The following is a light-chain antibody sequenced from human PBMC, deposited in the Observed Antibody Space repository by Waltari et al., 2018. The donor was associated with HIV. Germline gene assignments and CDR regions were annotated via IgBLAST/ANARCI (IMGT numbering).Light chain of an antibody. CDR3: HQYASFSGT. Sequence: RLLQSPSTLSASAGDLVATTCRAGQNVVAFLAWYQQKPGKPPQLLRFQASILEGGVPSRFSGSVSGSDFTLTINGLQSDDFATYYCHQYASFSGTFGQGTKVEL. CDR1: QNVVAF. CDR2: QAS. J-gene: IGKJ1*01. V-gene: IGKV1-5*03.